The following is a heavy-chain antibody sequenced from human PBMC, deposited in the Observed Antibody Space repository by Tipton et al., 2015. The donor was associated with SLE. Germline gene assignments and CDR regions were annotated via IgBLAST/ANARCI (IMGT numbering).Heavy chain of an antibody. CDR2: IYYSGST. V-gene: IGHV4-39*01. CDR1: GGSISISNYY. Sequence: TLSLTCTVSGGSISISNYYWAWIRQPPGKGLEWIGIIYYSGSTYYNPSLKSRVTISVDASKNQFSLKLSSVTAADTAVYYCASPRGLGSSTLLFYDWGQGTLVPVSS. CDR3: ASPRGLGSSTLLFYD. D-gene: IGHD6-6*01. J-gene: IGHJ4*02.